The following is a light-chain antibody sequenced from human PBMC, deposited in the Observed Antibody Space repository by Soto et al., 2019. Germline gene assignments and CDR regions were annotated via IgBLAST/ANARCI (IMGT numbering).Light chain of an antibody. J-gene: IGLJ2*01. CDR3: SSYAGSNNYVV. CDR1: RSDVGGYNY. Sequence: QSALTQPSSASGSPGQSVTISCTGTRSDVGGYNYVSWYQQHPGKAPKLMIYAVSKRPSGVPDRFSGSKSGNTASLTVSGLQAEDEADYYCSSYAGSNNYVVFGGGTKLTVL. CDR2: AVS. V-gene: IGLV2-8*01.